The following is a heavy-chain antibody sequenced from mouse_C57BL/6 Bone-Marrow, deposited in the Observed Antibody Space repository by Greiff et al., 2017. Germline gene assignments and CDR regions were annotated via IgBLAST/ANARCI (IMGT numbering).Heavy chain of an antibody. Sequence: DVMLVESGGGLVKPGGSLKLSCAASGFTFSDYGMHWVRQAPEKGLEWVAYISSGSSTSYYADTVKGRFTISRDNAKNTLFLQMTSLRSEDTALYYCARGTGSHFAYGGQGTRVTVSA. CDR1: GFTFSDYG. D-gene: IGHD4-1*01. CDR3: ARGTGSHFAY. CDR2: ISSGSSTS. J-gene: IGHJ3*01. V-gene: IGHV5-17*01.